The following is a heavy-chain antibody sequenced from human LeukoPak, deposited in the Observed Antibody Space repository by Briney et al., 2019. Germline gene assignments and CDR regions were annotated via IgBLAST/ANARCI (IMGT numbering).Heavy chain of an antibody. CDR2: IYHSGST. D-gene: IGHD3-3*01. Sequence: PSETLSLTCALSGGSISSGGYSWSWIRQPPGKGLEWIGYIYHSGSTYYNPSLKSRVTISVDRSKNQFSLKLSSVTAADTAVYYCARAEYDFWTFDYWGQGTLVTVSS. J-gene: IGHJ4*02. CDR3: ARAEYDFWTFDY. CDR1: GGSISSGGYS. V-gene: IGHV4-30-2*01.